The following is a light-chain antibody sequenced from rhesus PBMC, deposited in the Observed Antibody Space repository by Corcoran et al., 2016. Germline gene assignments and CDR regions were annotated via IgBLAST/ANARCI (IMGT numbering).Light chain of an antibody. CDR3: MQMTKDPFT. J-gene: IGKJ3*01. CDR2: KVT. CDR1: QSLLHSNGNTY. V-gene: IGKV2S3*01. Sequence: DIVMTQTPLSLPVTPGEPASISCRSSQSLLHSNGNTYLHWYLQKPGQSPRLLIYKVTNREHRVPYRCSGSGSGTDFTLKISRVEPDDVGVYYCMQMTKDPFTFGPGTKLDIK.